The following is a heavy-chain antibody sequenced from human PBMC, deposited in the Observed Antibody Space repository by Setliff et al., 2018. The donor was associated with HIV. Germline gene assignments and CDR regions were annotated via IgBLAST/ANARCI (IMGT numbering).Heavy chain of an antibody. CDR2: IYHSGST. CDR3: ARVGQQQLVYSDYYGMDV. CDR1: GYSISSGYW. Sequence: SETLSLTCTVSGYSISSGYWWVWIRQPPGKGLEWIGEIYHSGSTNYNPSLKRRVTISVDTSENQFSLKLSSVTAADTAIYYCARVGQQQLVYSDYYGMDVWGQGSTVTVSS. D-gene: IGHD6-13*01. J-gene: IGHJ6*02. V-gene: IGHV4-38-2*02.